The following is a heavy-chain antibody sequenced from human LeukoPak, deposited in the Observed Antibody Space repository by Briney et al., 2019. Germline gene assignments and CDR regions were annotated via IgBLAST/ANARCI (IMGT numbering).Heavy chain of an antibody. CDR1: GYTFTNYG. J-gene: IGHJ4*02. CDR2: ITTYDGNT. CDR3: ARAAMHDY. Sequence: ASVKVSCKASGYTFTNYGINWVRQAPGQGLEWMGWITTYDGNTNYAQSLQGRVTVTTDTSTSTAYMELRSLRSDDTAVYYCARAAMHDYWGRGTLVTVSS. V-gene: IGHV1-18*01.